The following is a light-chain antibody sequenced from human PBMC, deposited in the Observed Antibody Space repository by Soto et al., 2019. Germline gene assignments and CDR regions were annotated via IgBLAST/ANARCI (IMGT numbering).Light chain of an antibody. CDR3: ASFRSGTILV. V-gene: IGLV2-11*01. J-gene: IGLJ1*01. Sequence: QPVLTQPRSVSGSPGQSVTISCTGTSSDVSDYHYVSWYQQHSGKAPKLMIYDVTNRPSGVSRRFSGSKAGNTASLTISGLLEDDEADYFCASFRSGTILVFGSGTKLTVL. CDR2: DVT. CDR1: SSDVSDYHY.